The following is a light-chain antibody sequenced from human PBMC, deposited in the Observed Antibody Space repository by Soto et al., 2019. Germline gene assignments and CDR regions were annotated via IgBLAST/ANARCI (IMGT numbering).Light chain of an antibody. V-gene: IGKV1-39*01. J-gene: IGKJ1*01. Sequence: DIQMTQSPSSLSASVGDRITITCRTSQNINTYLNWYQQNPGKAPKLLISAASSLVSGVPSRFSGSGSGTDFTLTITSLQAEDFATYYCQQTYDNPRMFGQGTKVEIK. CDR3: QQTYDNPRM. CDR1: QNINTY. CDR2: AAS.